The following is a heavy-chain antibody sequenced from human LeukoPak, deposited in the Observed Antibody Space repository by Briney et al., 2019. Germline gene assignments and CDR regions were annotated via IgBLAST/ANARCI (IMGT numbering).Heavy chain of an antibody. CDR3: ARDRSEFDY. Sequence: SETLSLTCTVSGGSISSYYWSWIRQTPGKGLEWIGYIYYSGSTNYNPSLESRVTISVDTSKNQFSLKLSSVTAADTAVYYCARDRSEFDYWGQGTLVTVSS. CDR1: GGSISSYY. CDR2: IYYSGST. V-gene: IGHV4-59*01. D-gene: IGHD3-3*01. J-gene: IGHJ4*02.